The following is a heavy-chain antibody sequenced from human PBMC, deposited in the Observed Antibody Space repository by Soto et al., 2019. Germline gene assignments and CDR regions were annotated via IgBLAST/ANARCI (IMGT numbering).Heavy chain of an antibody. CDR2: IWSDGTNK. J-gene: IGHJ4*02. D-gene: IGHD3-9*01. CDR3: VRVFDTYYFDL. CDR1: GFTFSTYG. V-gene: IGHV3-33*01. Sequence: PGGSLRLSCAASGFTFSTYGMHWVRQAPGKGLEWVALIWSDGTNKYYADSVKGRFTISRDNSKKTLYLQMNSLRAEDTAVYCCVRVFDTYYFDLGGQGNMVTVSS.